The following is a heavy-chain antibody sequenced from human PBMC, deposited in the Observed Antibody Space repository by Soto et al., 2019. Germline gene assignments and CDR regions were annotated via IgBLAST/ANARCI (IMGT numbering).Heavy chain of an antibody. Sequence: QVQLVQSGAEVKKPGASVKVSCKASGYTFTSYYMHWVRQAPGQGLEWMGIINPSGGSTSYAQKFQGRVTMTRETSTSTVYMEQSSLRYEDTAVYYCAREAWIAARPENYYYYYMDVWGKGTTVTVSS. CDR3: AREAWIAARPENYYYYYMDV. CDR1: GYTFTSYY. CDR2: INPSGGST. V-gene: IGHV1-46*03. D-gene: IGHD6-6*01. J-gene: IGHJ6*03.